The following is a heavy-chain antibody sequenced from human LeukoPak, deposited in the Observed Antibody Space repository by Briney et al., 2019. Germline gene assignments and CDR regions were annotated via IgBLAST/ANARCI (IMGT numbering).Heavy chain of an antibody. CDR2: MNPNSGTT. J-gene: IGHJ4*02. Sequence: AAVKVSCKASGYTFTSYDINWMRQATGQVLEWMGWMNPNSGTTGYKQKFQGRVTITRNTSISTAYMELSSLRSEDAAVYYCARGRTRRGSPDGYWGQGTLVTVSS. D-gene: IGHD1-26*01. CDR3: ARGRTRRGSPDGY. V-gene: IGHV1-8*03. CDR1: GYTFTSYD.